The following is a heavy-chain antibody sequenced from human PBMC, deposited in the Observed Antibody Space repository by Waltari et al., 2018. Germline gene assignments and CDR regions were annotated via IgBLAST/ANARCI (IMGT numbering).Heavy chain of an antibody. Sequence: QVQLQESGPGLVKPSETLSLTCTVSGGSISSYYWSWIRQPPGKGLEWIGYIYYSGSTNYNPSLKSRVTISVDTSKNQFSLKLSSVTAADTAVYYCARVRYSSTVLDYWGQGTLVTFSS. CDR3: ARVRYSSTVLDY. V-gene: IGHV4-59*01. J-gene: IGHJ4*02. CDR1: GGSISSYY. CDR2: IYYSGST. D-gene: IGHD6-13*01.